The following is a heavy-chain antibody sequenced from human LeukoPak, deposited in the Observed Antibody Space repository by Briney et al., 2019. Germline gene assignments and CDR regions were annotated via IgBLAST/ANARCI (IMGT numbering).Heavy chain of an antibody. V-gene: IGHV1-24*01. D-gene: IGHD5-18*01. CDR2: FDPEDGET. J-gene: IGHJ4*02. CDR1: GYTLTELS. Sequence: ASVKVSCKVSGYTLTELSMHWVRQAPGKGLEWMGGFDPEDGETIYAQKFQGRVTMTEDTSTDTAYMELSSLRSEDTAVYYCATIRYSQGYFDYWGQGTLVTVSS. CDR3: ATIRYSQGYFDY.